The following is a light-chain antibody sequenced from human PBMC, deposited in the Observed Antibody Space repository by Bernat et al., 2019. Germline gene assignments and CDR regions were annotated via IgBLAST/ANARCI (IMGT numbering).Light chain of an antibody. V-gene: IGLV1-47*02. J-gene: IGLJ3*02. CDR2: SNS. CDR1: SSNIGINY. CDR3: AAGNDRRRGRM. Sequence: QSVLTQPPSASGTPGQTVTISCSGSSSNIGINYVSWYQHFPGTAPKVLIYSNSQRPSGVPDRFSGSKSGTSASLVISGLRSEDEADYYCAAGNDRRRGRMFGGGTKLTVL.